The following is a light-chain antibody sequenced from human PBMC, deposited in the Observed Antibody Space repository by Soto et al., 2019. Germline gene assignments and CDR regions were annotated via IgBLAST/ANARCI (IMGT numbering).Light chain of an antibody. J-gene: IGKJ2*01. CDR2: GAS. Sequence: EIVMTQSPATLSVSPGERVTLSCRASQSVSDNLACYQQKPGQAPRLLIYGASTRATTIPARFSGSGSGTEFTLTISSLQSEDFAVYYCQQSNNWPYTFGQGTKLDIK. V-gene: IGKV3-15*01. CDR1: QSVSDN. CDR3: QQSNNWPYT.